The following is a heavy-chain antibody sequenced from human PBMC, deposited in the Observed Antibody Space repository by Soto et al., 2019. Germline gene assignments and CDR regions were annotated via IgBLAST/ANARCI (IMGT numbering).Heavy chain of an antibody. D-gene: IGHD3-10*01. CDR3: PGVSGIYYYGMDV. CDR1: GGSISSYY. Sequence: PSETLSLTCTVSGGSISSYYWSWIRQPPGKGLEWIGYIYYSGSTNYNPSLKSRVTISVDTSKNQFSLKLSSVTAADPAVHSCPGVSGIYYYGMDVGGQGTTVSVSS. CDR2: IYYSGST. V-gene: IGHV4-59*08. J-gene: IGHJ6*01.